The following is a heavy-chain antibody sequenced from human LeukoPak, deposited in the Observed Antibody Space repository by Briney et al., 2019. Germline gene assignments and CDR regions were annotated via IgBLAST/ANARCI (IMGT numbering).Heavy chain of an antibody. D-gene: IGHD3-16*01. J-gene: IGHJ6*03. Sequence: SETLSLTCAVYGGSFSGYYWSWIRQPPGKGLEWIGEIYHSGSTNYNPSLKSRVTISVDTSKNQFSLKLSSVTAADTAVYYCARVRKDLTFGGVDYYMDVWGKGTTVTISS. CDR1: GGSFSGYY. CDR3: ARVRKDLTFGGVDYYMDV. CDR2: IYHSGST. V-gene: IGHV4-34*01.